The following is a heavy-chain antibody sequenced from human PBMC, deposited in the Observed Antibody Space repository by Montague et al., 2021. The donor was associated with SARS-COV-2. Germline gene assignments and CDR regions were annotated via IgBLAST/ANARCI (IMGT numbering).Heavy chain of an antibody. V-gene: IGHV4-39*01. CDR1: GGSISSVGYY. CDR2: IYYSGRT. D-gene: IGHD1-26*01. Sequence: SETLSLTCTVSGGSISSVGYYWGWIRQYSGKDLEWIGYIYYSGRTYYNPSLKSRVTMSLDTSRNEFSLNLSSVTAADTAVYYCARFDYSGTYYGLDVWGRGMLVTVSS. J-gene: IGHJ3*01. CDR3: ARFDYSGTYYGLDV.